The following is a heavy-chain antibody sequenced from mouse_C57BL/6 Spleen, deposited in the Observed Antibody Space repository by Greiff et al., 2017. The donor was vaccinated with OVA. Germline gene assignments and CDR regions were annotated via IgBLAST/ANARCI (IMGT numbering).Heavy chain of an antibody. V-gene: IGHV3-6*01. CDR1: GYSITSGYY. D-gene: IGHD1-1*01. J-gene: IGHJ1*03. Sequence: EVKLVESGPGLVKPSQSLSLTCSVTGYSITSGYYWNWIRQFPGNKLEWMGYISYDGSNNYNPSLKNRISITRDTSKNQFFLKLNSVTTEDTATYYCARENPRYGSYWYFDVWGTGTTVTVSS. CDR2: ISYDGSN. CDR3: ARENPRYGSYWYFDV.